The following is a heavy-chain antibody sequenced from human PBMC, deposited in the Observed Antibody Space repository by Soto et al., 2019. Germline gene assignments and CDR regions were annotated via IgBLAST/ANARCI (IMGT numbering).Heavy chain of an antibody. J-gene: IGHJ4*02. CDR1: GFTFSSYA. CDR2: ISGSGGST. CDR3: AKDQSPYCSGGSCYSVETDY. D-gene: IGHD2-15*01. V-gene: IGHV3-23*01. Sequence: GGSLRLSCAASGFTFSSYAMSWVRQAPGKGLEWVSAISGSGGSTYYADSVKGRFTISRDNSKNTLYLQMNSLRAEDTAVYYCAKDQSPYCSGGSCYSVETDYWGQGTLVTVSS.